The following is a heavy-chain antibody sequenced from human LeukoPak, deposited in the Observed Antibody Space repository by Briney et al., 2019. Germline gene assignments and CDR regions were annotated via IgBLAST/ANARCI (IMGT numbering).Heavy chain of an antibody. V-gene: IGHV3-74*01. CDR1: GFTFSSYW. J-gene: IGHJ4*02. CDR3: AKDLFSSGSYHAIIDD. Sequence: GGSLRLSCAASGFTFSSYWMHWVRQAPGKGLVWVARINNDGSSIRYADSVKGRFTISRDNSKNTVYVQMSSLRAEDTAVYYCAKDLFSSGSYHAIIDDWGQGTLVTVAS. CDR2: INNDGSSI. D-gene: IGHD1-26*01.